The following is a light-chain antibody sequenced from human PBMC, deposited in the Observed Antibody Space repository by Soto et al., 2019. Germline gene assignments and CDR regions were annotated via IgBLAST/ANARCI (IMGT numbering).Light chain of an antibody. CDR2: GAS. Sequence: EIVLTQSPGTLSLSPGERATLSCRASQSVSSSYLAWYQQKPGQAPRLLIYGASSRATGIPDRFSGSGSGQDFTLTISRLEPDDFAVYYCQQYGRSRTFGQGTKVEIK. CDR1: QSVSSSY. CDR3: QQYGRSRT. J-gene: IGKJ1*01. V-gene: IGKV3-20*01.